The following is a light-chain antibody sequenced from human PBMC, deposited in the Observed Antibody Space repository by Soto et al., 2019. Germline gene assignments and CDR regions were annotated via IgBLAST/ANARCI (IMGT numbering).Light chain of an antibody. CDR3: QQSYSTPRT. V-gene: IGKV1-39*01. Sequence: DIQMTQSPSSLSASVGDRVTITCRASQSISSYLNWYQQKPGKAPKLLIYAASNLQSGVPSRFSGKGSGTDFTLTISSLQTEDFATYYCQQSYSTPRTFGQGTKVESK. CDR2: AAS. CDR1: QSISSY. J-gene: IGKJ1*01.